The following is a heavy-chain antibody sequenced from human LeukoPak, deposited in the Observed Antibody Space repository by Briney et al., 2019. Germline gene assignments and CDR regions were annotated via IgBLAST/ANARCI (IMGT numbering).Heavy chain of an antibody. CDR1: GFTVSSNY. CDR2: ISGSGGST. D-gene: IGHD4-17*01. Sequence: GGSLRLSCAASGFTVSSNYMSWVRQAPGKGLEWVSAISGSGGSTYYADSVKGRFTISRDNSKNTLYLQMNSLRAEDTAVYYCANSRMTTVTTSLLYYGMDVWGQGTTVTVSS. CDR3: ANSRMTTVTTSLLYYGMDV. V-gene: IGHV3-23*01. J-gene: IGHJ6*02.